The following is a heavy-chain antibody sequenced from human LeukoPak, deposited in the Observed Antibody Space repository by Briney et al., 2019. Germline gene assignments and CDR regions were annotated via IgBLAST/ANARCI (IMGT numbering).Heavy chain of an antibody. D-gene: IGHD3-16*01. CDR3: ARVDEGGYYYYGMDV. J-gene: IGHJ6*02. CDR1: GGSFSGYY. CDR2: IYSSGST. V-gene: IGHV4-59*01. Sequence: SETLSLTCAVYGGSFSGYYWSWIRQPPGKGLEWIGYIYSSGSTNYNPSLKSRVTISVDTSKNQFSLKLSSVTAADTAVYYCARVDEGGYYYYGMDVWGQGTTVTVSS.